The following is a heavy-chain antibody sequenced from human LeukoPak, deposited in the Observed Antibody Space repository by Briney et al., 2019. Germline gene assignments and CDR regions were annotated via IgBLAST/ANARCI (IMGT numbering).Heavy chain of an antibody. D-gene: IGHD6-19*01. CDR2: IHYNGRS. CDR1: GGFISSYY. J-gene: IGHJ4*02. Sequence: SETLSLTCTVSGGFISSYYWNWIRQPPGKGLEWIGYIHYNGRSKYNPSLKSRVTMSVDTPKNQFSLKLSSVTAADTAVYYCATGYNSGWSDYWGQGTLVTVSS. CDR3: ATGYNSGWSDY. V-gene: IGHV4-59*12.